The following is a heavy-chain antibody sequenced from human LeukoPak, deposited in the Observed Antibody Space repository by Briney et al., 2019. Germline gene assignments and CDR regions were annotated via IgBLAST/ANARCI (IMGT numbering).Heavy chain of an antibody. CDR2: ISSSGDST. CDR1: GFTFSRHA. Sequence: PGGSLRLSCAASGFTFSRHAVNWVRQAPGKGLEWVSSISSSGDSTYYADSVKGRFTISRDNSKNTLYLQMNSLRAEDTAVYYCAKESGSGSYQNTFDYWGQGTLVTVSS. CDR3: AKESGSGSYQNTFDY. V-gene: IGHV3-23*01. D-gene: IGHD3-10*01. J-gene: IGHJ4*02.